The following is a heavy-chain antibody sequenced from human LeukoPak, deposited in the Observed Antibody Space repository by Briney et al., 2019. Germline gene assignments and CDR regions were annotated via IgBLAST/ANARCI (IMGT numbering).Heavy chain of an antibody. J-gene: IGHJ4*02. V-gene: IGHV3-21*01. Sequence: GGSLRLSCAASGFTFSSYSMNWVRQAPGKGLEWVSSISSSSSYIYYADSVKGRFTISRDNAKNSLYLQMNSLRAEDTAVYYCAGDSSFSSDPDYWGQGTLVTVSS. CDR1: GFTFSSYS. D-gene: IGHD6-19*01. CDR3: AGDSSFSSDPDY. CDR2: ISSSSSYI.